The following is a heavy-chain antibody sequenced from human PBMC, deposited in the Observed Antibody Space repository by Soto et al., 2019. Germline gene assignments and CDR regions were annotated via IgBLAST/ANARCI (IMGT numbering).Heavy chain of an antibody. CDR1: GYTFSSYT. CDR3: ARDILSGGAYPDS. J-gene: IGHJ5*01. D-gene: IGHD3-10*01. V-gene: IGHV3-21*01. CDR2: ISSGSSYI. Sequence: GGSLRLSCAASGYTFSSYTMNWVRQAPGKGLEWISSISSGSSYIYYAGSVKGRFTISRDNAKNSLFLQMNSLRADDTAVYYCARDILSGGAYPDSWGQGTKVTVSS.